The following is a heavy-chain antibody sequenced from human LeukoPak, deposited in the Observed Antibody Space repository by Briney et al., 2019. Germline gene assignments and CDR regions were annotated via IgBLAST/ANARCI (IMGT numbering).Heavy chain of an antibody. D-gene: IGHD2-15*01. V-gene: IGHV3-53*05. CDR1: GFTVSSNY. CDR2: IYSGGST. CDR3: ARVSGCYSFAIDY. Sequence: GGSLRLSCAASGFTVSSNYMSWVRQAPGKGLEWVSVIYSGGSTYYADSVKGRFTISSDNSKNTLHFQMNSRGAGDTAGYYCARVSGCYSFAIDYWGQGTLVTVSS. J-gene: IGHJ4*02.